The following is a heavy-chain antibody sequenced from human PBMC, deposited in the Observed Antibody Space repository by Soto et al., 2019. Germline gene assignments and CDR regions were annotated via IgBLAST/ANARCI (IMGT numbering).Heavy chain of an antibody. V-gene: IGHV3-74*01. CDR3: ARDDLRPKEALDI. CDR2: TNKDGASS. J-gene: IGHJ3*02. Sequence: EVQLVESGGDFVQPGGSLRLSCEASGFTFSAFWMHWVRHVPGEGLMWISRTNKDGASSEYADSVKGRFSVSRDNAKNTMFLHMTGLRAEDTAVYYCARDDLRPKEALDIWGQGTVVTVSS. D-gene: IGHD2-21*01. CDR1: GFTFSAFW.